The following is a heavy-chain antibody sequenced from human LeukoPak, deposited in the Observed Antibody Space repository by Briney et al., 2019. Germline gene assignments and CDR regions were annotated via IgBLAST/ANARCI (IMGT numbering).Heavy chain of an antibody. CDR3: ARDKVVTAIRAWDY. D-gene: IGHD2-21*02. V-gene: IGHV3-11*01. CDR1: GFTFSDYY. CDR2: ISSSGSTI. J-gene: IGHJ4*02. Sequence: GGSLRLSCAASGFTFSDYYMSWIRQAPGKGLEWVSYISSSGSTIYYADSVKGRFTISRDNAKNSLYLQMNSLRAEDTAVYYCARDKVVTAIRAWDYWGQGTLVTVSS.